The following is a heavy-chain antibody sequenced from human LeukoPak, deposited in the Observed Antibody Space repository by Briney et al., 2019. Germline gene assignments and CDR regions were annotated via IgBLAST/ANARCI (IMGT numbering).Heavy chain of an antibody. Sequence: SETLSLTCSVSGSSMNLYSWNWIRQSPGKGLEWIAYMYYSGTTNYNPSLENRAAISLDLSRHQFSLRLNSVTAADTAVYYCAGRLVRAYNWFDPWGQGTLVTVSS. J-gene: IGHJ5*02. CDR1: GSSMNLYS. CDR3: AGRLVRAYNWFDP. CDR2: MYYSGTT. D-gene: IGHD6-19*01. V-gene: IGHV4-59*12.